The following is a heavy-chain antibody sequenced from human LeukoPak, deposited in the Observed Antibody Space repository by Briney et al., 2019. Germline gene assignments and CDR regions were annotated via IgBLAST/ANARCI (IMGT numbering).Heavy chain of an antibody. D-gene: IGHD3-10*01. Sequence: ASVKVSCKPSGYTFTSYGISWVRQAPGQGVEWMGWISAYNGNTNYAQKLQGRVTMTTDTSTSTAYMELRSLRSDDTAVYYCASHYYGSGSYPNWFDPWGQGTLVTVSS. CDR3: ASHYYGSGSYPNWFDP. V-gene: IGHV1-18*01. CDR2: ISAYNGNT. J-gene: IGHJ5*02. CDR1: GYTFTSYG.